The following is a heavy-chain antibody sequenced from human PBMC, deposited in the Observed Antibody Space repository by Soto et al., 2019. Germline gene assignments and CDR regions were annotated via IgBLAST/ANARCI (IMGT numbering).Heavy chain of an antibody. CDR1: GYTFTGYY. V-gene: IGHV1-2*04. CDR3: ARVAVAGTIVDAFDI. Sequence: ASVKVSCKASGYTFTGYYMHWVRQAPGQGLEWMGWINPNSGGTNYAQKFQGWVTMTRDTSISTAYMELSRLRSDDTAVYYCARVAVAGTIVDAFDIWGQGTMVTVSS. CDR2: INPNSGGT. J-gene: IGHJ3*02. D-gene: IGHD6-19*01.